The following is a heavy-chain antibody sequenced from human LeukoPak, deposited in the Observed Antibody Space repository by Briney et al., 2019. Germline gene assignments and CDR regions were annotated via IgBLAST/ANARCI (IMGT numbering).Heavy chain of an antibody. V-gene: IGHV3-30*04. Sequence: PGGSLRLSCAASGFTFSSYAMHWVRQAPGKGLEWVAVISYDGSNKYYADSVKGRFTIYRDNSKNTLYLQMNSLRAEDTAVYYCERGIVAVGNIDYWGQGTLVTVYS. CDR1: GFTFSSYA. J-gene: IGHJ4*02. CDR2: ISYDGSNK. D-gene: IGHD6-13*01. CDR3: ERGIVAVGNIDY.